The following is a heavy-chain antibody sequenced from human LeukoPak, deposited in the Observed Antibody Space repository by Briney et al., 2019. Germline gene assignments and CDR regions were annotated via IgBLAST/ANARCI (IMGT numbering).Heavy chain of an antibody. V-gene: IGHV4-4*07. CDR1: RGSVTTYS. D-gene: IGHD3-16*01. J-gene: IGHJ3*02. Sequence: SETLSLTCTVSRGSVTTYSWSWIRQPAGKGLEWIGPLSGSGTTNYNPSLKTRVTMSVDKSKNQFSLQLRPVTAADTAVYFCARDLTLTVAFDIWGQGTVVTVAS. CDR3: ARDLTLTVAFDI. CDR2: LSGSGTT.